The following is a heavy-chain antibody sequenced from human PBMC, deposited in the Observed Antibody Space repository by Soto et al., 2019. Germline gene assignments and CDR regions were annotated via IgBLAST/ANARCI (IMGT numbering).Heavy chain of an antibody. V-gene: IGHV3-33*06. CDR2: IWYDGSNK. Sequence: QVQLVESGGGVVQPGRSLRLSCAASGFTFSSYGMHWVRQAPGKGLEWVAVIWYDGSNKYYADSVKGRFTISRDNSKNTLYLQMNSLRAEDTAVYYCAKLNGPYGDYFDYWGQGTLVTVSS. J-gene: IGHJ4*02. D-gene: IGHD4-17*01. CDR1: GFTFSSYG. CDR3: AKLNGPYGDYFDY.